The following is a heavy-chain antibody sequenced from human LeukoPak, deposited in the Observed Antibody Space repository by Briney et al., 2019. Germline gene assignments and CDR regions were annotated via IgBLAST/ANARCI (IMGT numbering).Heavy chain of an antibody. Sequence: GGSLRLSCEASGFTFSSYAMSWVRQAPGKGLEWVSGITGSSDMTSYADSVKGRFTISRDNSKSTLYLQMSSLRAEDTAVYYCAKDPNPLMMIFGAITDNWFDPWGQGTLVTVSS. CDR3: AKDPNPLMMIFGAITDNWFDP. CDR1: GFTFSSYA. D-gene: IGHD3/OR15-3a*01. CDR2: ITGSSDMT. V-gene: IGHV3-23*01. J-gene: IGHJ5*02.